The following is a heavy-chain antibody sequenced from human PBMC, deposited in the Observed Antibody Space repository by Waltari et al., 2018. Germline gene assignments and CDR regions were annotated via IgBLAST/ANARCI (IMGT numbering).Heavy chain of an antibody. CDR3: ARAYCSSTSCYYGAFDI. J-gene: IGHJ3*02. CDR2: INAGNGNT. CDR1: GYTFTSYA. Sequence: QVQLVQSGAEVKKPGASVKVSCKASGYTFTSYAMHWVRQAPGQRLEWMGWINAGNGNTKYSQDVQGRVTMTRDTAASTAYMELSSLRSEDMAVYYCARAYCSSTSCYYGAFDIWGQGTMVTVSS. D-gene: IGHD2-2*01. V-gene: IGHV1-3*03.